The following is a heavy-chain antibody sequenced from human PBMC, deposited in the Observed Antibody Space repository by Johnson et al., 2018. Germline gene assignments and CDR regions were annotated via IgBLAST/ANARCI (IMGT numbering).Heavy chain of an antibody. D-gene: IGHD2-8*01. CDR1: GGSISSYY. CDR3: ARGFYASASQWYFDL. CDR2: FYYTGST. J-gene: IGHJ2*01. Sequence: QVQLQESGPGLVEPSETLSLTCTVSGGSISSYYWSWIRQPPGKGLEWIGYFYYTGSTNYNPSLKSRVTISCDTSKNQFSLKVNSVTAAVTAVYYCARGFYASASQWYFDLWGRGTLVPVSS. V-gene: IGHV4-59*01.